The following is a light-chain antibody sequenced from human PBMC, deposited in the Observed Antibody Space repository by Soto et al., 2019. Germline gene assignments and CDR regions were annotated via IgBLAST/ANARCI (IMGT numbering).Light chain of an antibody. CDR3: QQYNNWPPYT. Sequence: IVMTQSPATLSVSPGERATLSCRASQSVSSNLAWYQQKPGQAPSLLIYGASTRATGIPARFSGSGSGTEFTLTISSLHSEDFAVYYCQQYNNWPPYTFGQGTKLEIK. J-gene: IGKJ2*01. CDR2: GAS. CDR1: QSVSSN. V-gene: IGKV3-15*01.